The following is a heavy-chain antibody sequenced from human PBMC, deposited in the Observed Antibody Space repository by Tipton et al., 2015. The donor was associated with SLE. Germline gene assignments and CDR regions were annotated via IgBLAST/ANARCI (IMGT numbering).Heavy chain of an antibody. CDR2: IWYDGSNK. Sequence: RSLRLSCAAPGFTLSPYGMHWVRQAPGKGLEWVAVIWYDGSNKLYADSVKGRFTISRDNSKNTLYLQMNSLRADDTAVYYCARGAGVVILYKYFHFWGQGTLVTVSS. V-gene: IGHV3-33*01. D-gene: IGHD3-3*01. CDR3: ARGAGVVILYKYFHF. J-gene: IGHJ4*02. CDR1: GFTLSPYG.